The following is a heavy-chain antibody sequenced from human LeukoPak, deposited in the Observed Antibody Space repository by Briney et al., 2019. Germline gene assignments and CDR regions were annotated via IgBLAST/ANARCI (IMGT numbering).Heavy chain of an antibody. Sequence: SGPTLVKPTQTLTLTCTFSGFSLSTSGVGVGWIRQPPGKALEWLALIYWDDDKRYSPSLKSRLTITKDTSKNQVVLTMTNMDPVDTATYYCAHGSLCFRDNWFDPWGQGTLVTVSS. D-gene: IGHD3-10*01. CDR2: IYWDDDK. CDR3: AHGSLCFRDNWFDP. CDR1: GFSLSTSGVG. J-gene: IGHJ5*02. V-gene: IGHV2-5*02.